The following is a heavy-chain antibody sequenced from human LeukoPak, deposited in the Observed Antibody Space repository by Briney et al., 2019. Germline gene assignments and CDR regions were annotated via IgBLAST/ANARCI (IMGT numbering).Heavy chain of an antibody. J-gene: IGHJ4*02. CDR1: GFTFSSYW. D-gene: IGHD3-16*01. Sequence: GGSLRLSCAGSGFTFSSYWMTWVRQAPGKGLEWVANIKQDGSEKNYVDSVRGRFTISRDNAKNSLYLQMNSLRAEDTAVYYCARELARSFQVMGYWGQGALVSISS. CDR2: IKQDGSEK. V-gene: IGHV3-7*01. CDR3: ARELARSFQVMGY.